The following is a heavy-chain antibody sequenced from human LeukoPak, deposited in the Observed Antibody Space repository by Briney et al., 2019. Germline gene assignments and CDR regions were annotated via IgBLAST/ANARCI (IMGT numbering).Heavy chain of an antibody. D-gene: IGHD2-15*01. CDR2: IDPSETYT. CDR1: GYSFTSYW. V-gene: IGHV5-10-1*01. Sequence: LGESPKISCKGSGYSFTSYWISWVRQMPGKGLEWMGRIDPSETYTNYSPSFQGRVTISADNYISTAYLQWSSLKASDTAMYYCARYPKVRYCSGGSCYMYFDYWGQGTLV. CDR3: ARYPKVRYCSGGSCYMYFDY. J-gene: IGHJ4*02.